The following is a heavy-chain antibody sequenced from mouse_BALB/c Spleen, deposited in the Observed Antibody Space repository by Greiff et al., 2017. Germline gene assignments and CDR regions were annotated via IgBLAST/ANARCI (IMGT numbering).Heavy chain of an antibody. V-gene: IGHV5-6-5*01. D-gene: IGHD1-1*01. Sequence: EVKLVESGGALVKPGGSLKLSCAASGFTFSSYAMSWVRQTPEKRLEWVASISSGGSTYYPDSVKGRFTISRDNARNILYLQMSSLRSEDTARYDCARGSSSYAMDYWGQGSSVTVAA. CDR1: GFTFSSYA. J-gene: IGHJ4*01. CDR3: ARGSSSYAMDY. CDR2: ISSGGST.